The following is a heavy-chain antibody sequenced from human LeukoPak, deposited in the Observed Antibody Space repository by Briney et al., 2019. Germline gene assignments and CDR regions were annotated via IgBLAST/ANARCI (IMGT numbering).Heavy chain of an antibody. V-gene: IGHV3-74*01. CDR2: INLDGSSA. CDR1: GFTFSTYW. CDR3: ARHLTYGGWNL. D-gene: IGHD4-23*01. Sequence: GGSLRLSCAASGFTFSTYWMHWVRQAPGKGLAWISHINLDGSSATYADSVKGRFTISRDNAKNTLDLQMSSLRAEDTAVYYCARHLTYGGWNLWGQGTLVTVSS. J-gene: IGHJ5*02.